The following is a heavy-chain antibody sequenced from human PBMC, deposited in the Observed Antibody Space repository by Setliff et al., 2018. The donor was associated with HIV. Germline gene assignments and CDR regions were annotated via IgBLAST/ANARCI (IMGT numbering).Heavy chain of an antibody. V-gene: IGHV4-39*07. CDR2: IYYSGST. J-gene: IGHJ4*02. CDR1: GGSISSSSYY. D-gene: IGHD3-10*01. CDR3: ARGLNYYGSGSYLPLGY. Sequence: SETLSLTCTVSGGSISSSSYYWGWIRQPPGKGLEWIGSIYYSGSTYYNPSLKSRVTISVDTPRNQFSLKLSSVTAADTAVYYCARGLNYYGSGSYLPLGYWGQGTLVTVSS.